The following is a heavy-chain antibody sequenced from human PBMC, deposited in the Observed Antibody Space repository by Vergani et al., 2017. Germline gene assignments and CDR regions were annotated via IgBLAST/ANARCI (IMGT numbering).Heavy chain of an antibody. CDR1: GFTFSSYS. V-gene: IGHV3-21*06. J-gene: IGHJ3*02. D-gene: IGHD3-16*02. CDR2: IRSSSSYI. CDR3: ARTGVILDAFDI. Sequence: EVQLLESGGGLVQPGGSLRLSCAASGFTFSSYSMNWVRQAPGKGLEWVSAIRSSSSYIDYADSVKGRFTISRDNVKNSLYLQMNSLRAEDTAVYYCARTGVILDAFDIWGQGTMVTVSS.